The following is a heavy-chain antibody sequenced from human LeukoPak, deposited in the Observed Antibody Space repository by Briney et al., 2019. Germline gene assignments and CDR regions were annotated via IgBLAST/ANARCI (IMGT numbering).Heavy chain of an antibody. J-gene: IGHJ4*02. CDR2: ISGYNGNT. CDR3: ARGASSGYYGFLDY. CDR1: SYTFSSSG. D-gene: IGHD3-22*01. Sequence: ASVKVSCKASSYTFSSSGISWVQQAPGQGLEWMGWISGYNGNTNYAQKFQGRVTMTTDTSTSTAYMELRSLRSDDTAVYYCARGASSGYYGFLDYWGQGTLVTVSS. V-gene: IGHV1-18*01.